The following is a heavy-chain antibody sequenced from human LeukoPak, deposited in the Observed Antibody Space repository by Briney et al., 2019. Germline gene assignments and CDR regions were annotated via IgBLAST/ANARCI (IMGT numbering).Heavy chain of an antibody. CDR1: GYTFTSYG. J-gene: IGHJ5*02. D-gene: IGHD3-22*01. V-gene: IGHV1-18*01. CDR3: AREGNGYYYDSSGYLNWFDP. Sequence: ASVKVSCKASGYTFTSYGISWVRQAPGQGLEWMGWIRAYNGNTNYAQKLQGRVTMTTDTSTSTAYMELRSLRSDDTAVYYCAREGNGYYYDSSGYLNWFDPWGQGTLVTVSS. CDR2: IRAYNGNT.